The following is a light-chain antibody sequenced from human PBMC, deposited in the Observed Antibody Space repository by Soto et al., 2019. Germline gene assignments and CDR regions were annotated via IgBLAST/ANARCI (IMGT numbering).Light chain of an antibody. CDR2: DAS. V-gene: IGKV1-33*01. CDR1: QDIATY. CDR3: QQYDNLPPTWT. J-gene: IGKJ1*01. Sequence: DIQMTQSPSSLSASVGNRVTITCQASQDIATYLNWYQQKPGKAPNLLIYDASNLETGVPSRFSGGGTGTHFTFTSSNLQPEDIATYYCQQYDNLPPTWTFGQGTKGEIE.